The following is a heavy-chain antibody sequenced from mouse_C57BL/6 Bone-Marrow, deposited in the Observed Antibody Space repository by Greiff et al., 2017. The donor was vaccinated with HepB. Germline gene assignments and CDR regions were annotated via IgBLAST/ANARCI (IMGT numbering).Heavy chain of an antibody. J-gene: IGHJ4*01. CDR1: GYTFTSYG. D-gene: IGHD1-1*01. Sequence: QVQLQQSGAELARPGASVKLSCKASGYTFTSYGISWVKQRTGQGLEWIGEIYPRSGTTYYNEKFKGKATLTADKSSSTAYMELRSLTSEDSAVYFCARWGTTVVGYYAMDYWGQGTSVTVSS. CDR2: IYPRSGTT. CDR3: ARWGTTVVGYYAMDY. V-gene: IGHV1-81*01.